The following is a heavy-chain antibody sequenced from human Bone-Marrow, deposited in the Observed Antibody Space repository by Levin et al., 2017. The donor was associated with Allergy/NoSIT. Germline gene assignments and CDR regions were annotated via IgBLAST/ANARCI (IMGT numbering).Heavy chain of an antibody. V-gene: IGHV4-38-2*02. D-gene: IGHD3-22*01. CDR1: GYSISSGYY. Sequence: SETLSLTCTVSGYSISSGYYWGWIRQPPGKGLEWIGSIYHSGSTYYNPSLKSRVTISVDTSKNQFSLKLSSVTAADTAVYYCARVEYYYDSSGYPGIGGYFDYWGQGTLVTVSS. CDR2: IYHSGST. J-gene: IGHJ4*02. CDR3: ARVEYYYDSSGYPGIGGYFDY.